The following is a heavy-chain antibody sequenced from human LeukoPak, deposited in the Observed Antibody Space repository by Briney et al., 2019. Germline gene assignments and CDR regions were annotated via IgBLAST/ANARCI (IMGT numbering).Heavy chain of an antibody. Sequence: SQTLSLTCTVSGGSISSGSYHWSWIRQPAGKGLEWIGRIYTSGSTNYNPSLKSRVTISVDTSKNQFSLKLSSVTAADTAVYYCARDRTKLGITYYFDYWGQGTLVTVSS. J-gene: IGHJ4*02. D-gene: IGHD7-27*01. CDR3: ARDRTKLGITYYFDY. V-gene: IGHV4-61*02. CDR2: IYTSGST. CDR1: GGSISSGSYH.